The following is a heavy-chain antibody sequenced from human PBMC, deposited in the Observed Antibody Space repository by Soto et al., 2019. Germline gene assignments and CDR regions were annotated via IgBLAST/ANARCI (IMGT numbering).Heavy chain of an antibody. CDR2: ISFDGSNK. D-gene: IGHD6-19*01. Sequence: QVQLVESGGGVVQPGRSLRLSCAASGFTFSSYGMHWVRQAPGKGLEWVAVISFDGSNKYYADSVKGRFTISRDNSKNPLCLQKNSLRAEDTAVYYCGKDRNRVQWRVRKAYYYYSGIDVLGQGTTVTVSS. CDR3: GKDRNRVQWRVRKAYYYYSGIDV. V-gene: IGHV3-30*18. CDR1: GFTFSSYG. J-gene: IGHJ6*02.